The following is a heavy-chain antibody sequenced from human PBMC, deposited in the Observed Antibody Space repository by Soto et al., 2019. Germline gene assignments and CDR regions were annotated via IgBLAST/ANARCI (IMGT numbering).Heavy chain of an antibody. CDR3: ARSLQEEYSSTYNWFDP. CDR2: IYYSGST. CDR1: GGSISSGGYY. Sequence: QVQLQESGPGLVKPSQTLSLTCTVSGGSISSGGYYWSWIRQHPGKGLEWIGYIYYSGSTYYNPSLNSRVTISVDTSKNQFSRKLSSVTAADTAVYDCARSLQEEYSSTYNWFDPWGQGTLVTVSS. V-gene: IGHV4-31*03. J-gene: IGHJ5*02. D-gene: IGHD6-6*01.